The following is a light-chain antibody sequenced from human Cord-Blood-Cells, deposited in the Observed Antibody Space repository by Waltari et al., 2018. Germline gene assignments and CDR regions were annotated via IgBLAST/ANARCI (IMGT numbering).Light chain of an antibody. CDR3: QQRSNWPLT. V-gene: IGKV3-11*01. J-gene: IGKJ4*01. Sequence: EIVLTPSPATLSLSPEERATLSCRASQSVSSYLAWYQQKPGQAPRLLIYDASNRATGIPARFSGSGSGTDFTLTISSLEPEDFAVYYCQQRSNWPLTFGGGTKVEIK. CDR2: DAS. CDR1: QSVSSY.